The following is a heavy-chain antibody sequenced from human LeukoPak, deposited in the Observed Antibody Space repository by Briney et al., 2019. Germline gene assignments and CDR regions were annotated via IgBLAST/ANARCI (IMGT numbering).Heavy chain of an antibody. CDR3: ARTGSYAPPSGY. CDR2: MNPNSGNT. CDR1: GYTFTSYD. Sequence: ASVKVSCTASGYTFTSYDINWVRQATGQGLEWMGWMNPNSGNTGYAQKFQGRVTMTRNTSISTAYMELSSLRSEDTAVYCCARTGSYAPPSGYWGQGTLVTVSS. V-gene: IGHV1-8*01. D-gene: IGHD1-14*01. J-gene: IGHJ4*02.